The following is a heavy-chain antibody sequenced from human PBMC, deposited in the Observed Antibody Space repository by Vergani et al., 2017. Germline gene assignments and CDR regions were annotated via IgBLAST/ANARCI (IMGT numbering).Heavy chain of an antibody. D-gene: IGHD2-2*01. CDR2: IIPILGTA. CDR1: GGTFSSYA. V-gene: IGHV1-69*08. Sequence: QVQLVQSGSELKKPGASVKVSCKASGGTFSSYAISWVRQAPGQGLEWMGRIIPILGTANYAQKFQGRVTMTRDTSISTAYMELSRLRSDDTAVYYCARDPCSSTSCRYYYYGMDVWGQGTTVTVSS. J-gene: IGHJ6*02. CDR3: ARDPCSSTSCRYYYYGMDV.